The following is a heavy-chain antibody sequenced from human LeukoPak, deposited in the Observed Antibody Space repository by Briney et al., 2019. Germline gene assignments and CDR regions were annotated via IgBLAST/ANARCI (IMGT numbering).Heavy chain of an antibody. Sequence: ESGGGLVNPGGSLRLSCAASGFIFSSYSMNWVRQAPGKGLEWVSSISGSSSLIYYADSVRGRFTISRDNAQNSLFLQMDSLRAEDTAVYYCARVTGSSGWYSMDVWGQGTTVTVSS. CDR3: ARVTGSSGWYSMDV. J-gene: IGHJ6*02. V-gene: IGHV3-21*01. CDR2: ISGSSSLI. D-gene: IGHD6-19*01. CDR1: GFIFSSYS.